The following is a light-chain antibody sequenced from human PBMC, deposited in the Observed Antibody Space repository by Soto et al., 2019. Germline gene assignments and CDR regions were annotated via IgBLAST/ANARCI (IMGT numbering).Light chain of an antibody. V-gene: IGLV2-23*02. J-gene: IGLJ1*01. CDR1: SSDVGSYNL. CDR3: CSYAGSSTYV. Sequence: QSLLTQPASVSGSHLQSITISCTGTSSDVGSYNLVSWYQQHPGKAPKLMIYEVSKRPSGVSNRFSGSKSGNTASLTISGLQAEDEADYYCCSYAGSSTYVFGTGTKVTVL. CDR2: EVS.